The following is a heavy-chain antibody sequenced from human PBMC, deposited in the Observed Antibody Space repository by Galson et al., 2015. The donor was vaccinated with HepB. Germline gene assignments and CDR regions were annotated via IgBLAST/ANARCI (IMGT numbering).Heavy chain of an antibody. CDR2: ISAYNGNT. CDR1: GYTFASYG. CDR3: ASINNYYYGMDV. J-gene: IGHJ6*02. V-gene: IGHV1-18*04. Sequence: SVKVSCKASGYTFASYGISWVRQAPGQGLEWMGRISAYNGNTNYAQKLQGRVTMTTDTSTSTAYMELRSLRSDDTAVYYCASINNYYYGMDVWGQGTTVTVSS.